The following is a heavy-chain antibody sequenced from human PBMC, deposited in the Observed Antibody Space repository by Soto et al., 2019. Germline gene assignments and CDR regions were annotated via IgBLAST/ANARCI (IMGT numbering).Heavy chain of an antibody. CDR1: GGSFSGYY. CDR2: INHSGST. D-gene: IGHD4-17*01. J-gene: IGHJ5*02. Sequence: SETLSLTCAVYGGSFSGYYWSWIRQPPGKGLEWIGEINHSGSTNYNPSLKSRVTISVDTSKNQFSLKLSSVTAADTAVYYCARGGNYGDRNWFDPWGRGTLVTVSS. CDR3: ARGGNYGDRNWFDP. V-gene: IGHV4-34*01.